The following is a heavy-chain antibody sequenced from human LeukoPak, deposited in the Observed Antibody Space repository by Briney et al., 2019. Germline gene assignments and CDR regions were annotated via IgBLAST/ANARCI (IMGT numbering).Heavy chain of an antibody. CDR3: ARVQRGYSPRVFDY. CDR2: IYYSGST. D-gene: IGHD5-18*01. Sequence: PETLSLTCTVSGGSISSYYWSWIRQPPGKGLEWIGYIYYSGSTNYNSSLKSRVTISVDTSKNQFSLKLSSVTAADTAVYYCARVQRGYSPRVFDYWGQGTLVTVSS. CDR1: GGSISSYY. V-gene: IGHV4-59*01. J-gene: IGHJ4*02.